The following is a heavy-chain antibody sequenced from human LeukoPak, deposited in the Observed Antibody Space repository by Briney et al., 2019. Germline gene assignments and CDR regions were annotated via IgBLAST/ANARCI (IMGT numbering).Heavy chain of an antibody. D-gene: IGHD4-23*01. CDR2: INPNSGGT. J-gene: IGHJ6*02. V-gene: IGHV1-2*02. Sequence: PSVTVSRKASAYTFTYYYLDLVRQPPAQGLEWMGWINPNSGGTNYAQKFQGRVTMTRDTSISTAYMELSRLRSDDTAVYYCARVDGDYDGNYYYYGMDVWGQGTTVTVSS. CDR1: AYTFTYYY. CDR3: ARVDGDYDGNYYYYGMDV.